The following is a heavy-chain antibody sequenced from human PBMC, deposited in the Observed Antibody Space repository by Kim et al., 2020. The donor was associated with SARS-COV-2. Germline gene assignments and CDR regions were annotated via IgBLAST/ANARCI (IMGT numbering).Heavy chain of an antibody. CDR1: GFTFSSYG. CDR3: AKGEPMVEEVYFDY. Sequence: GGSLRLSCAASGFTFSSYGMHWVRQAPGKGLEGVAVISYDGSNKYYADSVKGRFTISRDNSKNTLYLQMNSLRAEDTAVYYCAKGEPMVEEVYFDYWGQGTLVTVSS. J-gene: IGHJ4*02. CDR2: ISYDGSNK. D-gene: IGHD3-10*01. V-gene: IGHV3-30*18.